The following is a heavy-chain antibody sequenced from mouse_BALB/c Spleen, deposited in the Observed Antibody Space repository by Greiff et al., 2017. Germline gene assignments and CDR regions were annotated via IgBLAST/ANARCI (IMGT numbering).Heavy chain of an antibody. Sequence: VQLKESGPGLVAPSQSLSITCTVSGFSLTGYGVNWVRQPPGKGLEWLGMIWGDGSTDYNSALKSRLSISKDNSKSQVFLKMNSLQTDDTARYYCARGGLYYCGSSLEYWGQGTTLTVSA. CDR2: IWGDGST. V-gene: IGHV2-6-7*01. D-gene: IGHD1-1*01. J-gene: IGHJ2*01. CDR1: GFSLTGYG. CDR3: ARGGLYYCGSSLEY.